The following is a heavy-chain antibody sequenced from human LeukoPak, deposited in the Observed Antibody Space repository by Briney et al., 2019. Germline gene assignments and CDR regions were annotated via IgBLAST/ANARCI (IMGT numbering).Heavy chain of an antibody. CDR3: AGANFLYCSSSTCLFDH. Sequence: GASVKVSCKASGYTFTDYYMHWVRQAPGQGFEWMGWINPNDGDTNYAQKFQGRVTMTRDTSISTAHMEVSRLRSDDTAVYYCAGANFLYCSSSTCLFDHWGQGTLVTVSS. V-gene: IGHV1-2*02. J-gene: IGHJ4*02. CDR2: INPNDGDT. D-gene: IGHD2-2*01. CDR1: GYTFTDYY.